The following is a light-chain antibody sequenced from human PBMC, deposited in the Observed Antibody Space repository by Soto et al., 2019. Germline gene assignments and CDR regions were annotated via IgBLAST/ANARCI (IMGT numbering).Light chain of an antibody. J-gene: IGKJ4*01. V-gene: IGKV2-30*01. Sequence: DVVMTQSPLSLPVTPGQPASISCRSTESLEYSDGVAYLSWYQQRPGQSPRRLIYEVSHRDSGVPDRFTGSGSGTDFTLSISSLQAEDVAVYYCQEFYSSPLTFGGGTKVDIK. CDR1: ESLEYSDGVAY. CDR3: QEFYSSPLT. CDR2: EVS.